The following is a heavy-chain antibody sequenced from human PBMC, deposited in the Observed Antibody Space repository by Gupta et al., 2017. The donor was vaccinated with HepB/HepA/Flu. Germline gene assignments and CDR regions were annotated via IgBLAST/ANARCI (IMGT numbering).Heavy chain of an antibody. CDR1: GFTFRNAW. J-gene: IGHJ1*01. Sequence: EVQLVESGGGLVKPGGSLRLSCAASGFTFRNAWMSWVRQAPGKGLEWVGRIKSKTDGGTTDYAAPVKGRCTISRDDSKNTLYLQMNSLKTEDTAVYYCTTANSGSYYYYQHWGQGTLVTVSS. D-gene: IGHD1-26*01. CDR3: TTANSGSYYYYQH. CDR2: IKSKTDGGTT. V-gene: IGHV3-15*01.